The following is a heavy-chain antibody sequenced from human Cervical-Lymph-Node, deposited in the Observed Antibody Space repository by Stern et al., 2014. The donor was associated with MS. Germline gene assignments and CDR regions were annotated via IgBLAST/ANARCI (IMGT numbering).Heavy chain of an antibody. V-gene: IGHV4-31*03. CDR2: IYYSGST. D-gene: IGHD3-3*01. CDR1: GGSISSGAYY. Sequence: QVQLQESGPGLVKPSQTLSLTCTVSGGSISSGAYYWSWIRQHPGKGLEWIGDIYYSGSTYYNPSLKSRVTISVDTSKNQFSLKLSSVTAADTAVYYCARGAYDFWSGYYPFDYWGQGTLVTVSS. J-gene: IGHJ4*02. CDR3: ARGAYDFWSGYYPFDY.